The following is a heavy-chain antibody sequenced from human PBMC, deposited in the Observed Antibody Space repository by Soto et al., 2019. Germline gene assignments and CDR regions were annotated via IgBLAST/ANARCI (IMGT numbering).Heavy chain of an antibody. CDR2: IYWDDDK. CDR3: AHGSDYDILTGYYINEVRNWFDP. D-gene: IGHD3-9*01. CDR1: GFSLSTSGVG. J-gene: IGHJ5*02. Sequence: QITLKESGPTLVKPTQTLTLTCTFSGFSLSTSGVGVGWIRQPPGKALEWLALIYWDDDKRYSPSLKSRLTISKDTYKNQVVLTMTNMDPVDTATYYCAHGSDYDILTGYYINEVRNWFDPWGQGTLVTVSS. V-gene: IGHV2-5*02.